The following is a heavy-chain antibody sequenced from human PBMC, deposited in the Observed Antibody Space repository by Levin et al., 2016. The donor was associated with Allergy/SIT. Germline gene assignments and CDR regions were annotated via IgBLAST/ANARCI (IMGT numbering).Heavy chain of an antibody. Sequence: WIRQPPGKGLEWVAVIWYDGSNKYYADSVKGRFTISRDNSKNMLYLQMNSLRAEDTAVYYCARAGRDYSDSSVMLGAFDIWGQGTMVTVSS. J-gene: IGHJ3*02. CDR3: ARAGRDYSDSSVMLGAFDI. V-gene: IGHV3-33*01. CDR2: IWYDGSNK. D-gene: IGHD3-22*01.